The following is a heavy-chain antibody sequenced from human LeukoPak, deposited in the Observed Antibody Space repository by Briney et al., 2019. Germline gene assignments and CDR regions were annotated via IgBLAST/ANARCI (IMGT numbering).Heavy chain of an antibody. D-gene: IGHD1-26*01. J-gene: IGHJ4*02. CDR2: IYHSGAA. CDR1: GDSISSDGHS. Sequence: PSETLSLTCGVSGDSISSDGHSWSWIRQPPGKGLEWVGYIYHSGAAYRNPSLKSRLALSVDTSNNQFSLRLRSVTAADTAVYYCVRGVGGEYFYFDRWGQGALVTVSA. CDR3: VRGVGGEYFYFDR. V-gene: IGHV4-30-4*07.